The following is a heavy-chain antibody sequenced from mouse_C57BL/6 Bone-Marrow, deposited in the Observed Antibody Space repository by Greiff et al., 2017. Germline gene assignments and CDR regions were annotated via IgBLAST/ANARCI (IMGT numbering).Heavy chain of an antibody. CDR1: GYTFTSYG. CDR3: AIPLYYYGSPFDY. Sequence: QVQLKQSGAELARPGASVKLSCKASGYTFTSYGISWVKQRPGQGLEWIGEIYPRSGNTYYNEKFKGKATLTADKSSSTAYMELRSLTSEDSAVYFCAIPLYYYGSPFDYWGQGTTLTVSS. V-gene: IGHV1-81*01. CDR2: IYPRSGNT. D-gene: IGHD1-1*01. J-gene: IGHJ2*01.